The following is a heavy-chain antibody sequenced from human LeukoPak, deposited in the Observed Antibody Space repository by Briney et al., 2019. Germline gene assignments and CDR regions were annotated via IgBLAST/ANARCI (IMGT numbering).Heavy chain of an antibody. J-gene: IGHJ4*02. CDR1: GGSISSYY. CDR3: ARGRSPAARAFNY. Sequence: SETLSLTCTVSGGSISSYYWSWIRQPPGKGLEWIGYILYSGTTNYNPSLESRVAISVDTSNNQFSLKLSSVTAADTAVYYCARGRSPAARAFNYWGQGTLVTVSS. V-gene: IGHV4-59*12. D-gene: IGHD6-6*01. CDR2: ILYSGTT.